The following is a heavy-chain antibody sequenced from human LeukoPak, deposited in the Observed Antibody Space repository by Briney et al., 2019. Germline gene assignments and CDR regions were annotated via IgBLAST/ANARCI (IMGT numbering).Heavy chain of an antibody. CDR1: GGSIRRYY. CDR2: NYYSGST. CDR3: ARGGGSTDYYDSSGYF. D-gene: IGHD3-22*01. J-gene: IGHJ4*02. Sequence: PSETLSLTCTVSGGSIRRYYWSWIRQPPGKGMEWIGYNYYSGSTNYNPSLKSRVTISVDTSKNQFSLKLSSVTAADTAVYYCARGGGSTDYYDSSGYFWGQGTLVTVSS. V-gene: IGHV4-59*01.